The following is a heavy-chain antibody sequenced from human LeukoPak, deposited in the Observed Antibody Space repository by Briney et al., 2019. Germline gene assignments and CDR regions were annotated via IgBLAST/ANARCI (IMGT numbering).Heavy chain of an antibody. V-gene: IGHV3-21*01. CDR1: GFTFSSYS. CDR3: ARDPVKGYSYGYTDY. Sequence: GGSLRLSCAASGFTFSSYSMNWVRQAPGKGLEWVSSISSSSSYIYYADSVKGRFTISRDNAKNSLYLQMNSLRAEDTAVYYCARDPVKGYSYGYTDYRGQGTLVTVSS. D-gene: IGHD5-18*01. CDR2: ISSSSSYI. J-gene: IGHJ4*02.